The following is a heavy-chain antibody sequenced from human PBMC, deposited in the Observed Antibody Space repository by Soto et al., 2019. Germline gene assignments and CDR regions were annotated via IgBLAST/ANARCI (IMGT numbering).Heavy chain of an antibody. D-gene: IGHD3-3*01. J-gene: IGHJ4*02. Sequence: QVQLVESGGGVVQPGRSLRLSCAASGFTFSRDAMHCVRQAPGKGLEWVAVISYDGSNKYYADSVKSRFTISRDNSKNTLYLQMNSLRAEDTAVYYCARDQEWTGVQGTLVTDSS. CDR1: GFTFSRDA. V-gene: IGHV3-30-3*01. CDR2: ISYDGSNK. CDR3: ARDQEWT.